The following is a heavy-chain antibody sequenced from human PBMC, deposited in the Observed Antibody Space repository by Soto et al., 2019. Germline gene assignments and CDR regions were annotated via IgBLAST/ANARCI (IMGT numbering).Heavy chain of an antibody. V-gene: IGHV4-30-4*01. CDR2: TYYSGST. Sequence: SETLSLTCTVSGGSISSGDYYWSWIRQPPGKGLEWIGYTYYSGSTYYNPSIKSRVTIKVDTSKNQLSLKLSSVSAADTAVYYCARYLYCSRTSCDISGYYYYYGIDVWGEGTTVTVS. CDR3: ARYLYCSRTSCDISGYYYYYGIDV. J-gene: IGHJ6*02. CDR1: GGSISSGDYY. D-gene: IGHD2-2*02.